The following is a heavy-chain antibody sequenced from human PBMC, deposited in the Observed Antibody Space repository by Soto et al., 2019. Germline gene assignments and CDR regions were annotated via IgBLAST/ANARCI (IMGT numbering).Heavy chain of an antibody. CDR2: IYYSGST. Sequence: SETLSLTCTVSGGSISSSRYYWGWIRQPPGKGLEWIGYIYYSGSTYYNPSLKSRVTISVDTSKNQFSLKLSSVTAADTAVYYCASFSSPGTIWGHMDVWGQGTTVTVSS. J-gene: IGHJ6*02. CDR1: GGSISSSRYY. V-gene: IGHV4-39*07. D-gene: IGHD1-7*01. CDR3: ASFSSPGTIWGHMDV.